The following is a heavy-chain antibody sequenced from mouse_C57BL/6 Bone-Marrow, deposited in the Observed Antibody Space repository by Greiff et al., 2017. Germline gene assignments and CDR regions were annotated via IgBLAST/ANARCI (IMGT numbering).Heavy chain of an antibody. Sequence: VQLKESGPELVKPGASVKISCKASGYSFTDYNMNWVKQSNGKSLEWIGVINPNYGTTSYNQKFKGKATLTVDQSSSTAYMQLNSLTSEDSAVYYCAGDYGNSVLAMDYWGQGTSVTVSS. CDR2: INPNYGTT. V-gene: IGHV1-39*01. J-gene: IGHJ4*01. CDR1: GYSFTDYN. D-gene: IGHD2-1*01. CDR3: AGDYGNSVLAMDY.